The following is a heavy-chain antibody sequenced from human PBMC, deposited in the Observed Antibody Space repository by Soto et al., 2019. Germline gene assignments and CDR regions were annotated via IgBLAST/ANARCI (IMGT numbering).Heavy chain of an antibody. D-gene: IGHD3-16*02. Sequence: SQTLSLTCAISGDSVSSDSVVWNWIRQSPSRGLEWLGRTYYRSKWFYEYAESVRSRIAINPDTSKNEFSLRLNSVTPADTAVFYFARGAFIVSSCSCFDYWGQGTPVTVSS. J-gene: IGHJ4*02. CDR2: TYYRSKWFY. CDR1: GDSVSSDSVV. V-gene: IGHV6-1*01. CDR3: ARGAFIVSSCSCFDY.